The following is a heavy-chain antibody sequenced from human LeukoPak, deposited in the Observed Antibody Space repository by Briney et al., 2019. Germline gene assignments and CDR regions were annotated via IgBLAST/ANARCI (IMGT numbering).Heavy chain of an antibody. CDR3: ARERRILKGYCLGGSCYQSFDF. D-gene: IGHD2-15*01. Sequence: ASVTVSCKASGYTFTSYGISWVRQAPGQGLEWMGWISAYNGNTNYAQKLQGRVTMTTDTSTSTAYMELTSLRSEDTAVYYCARERRILKGYCLGGSCYQSFDFWGQGTLVTVSS. J-gene: IGHJ4*02. CDR2: ISAYNGNT. V-gene: IGHV1-18*01. CDR1: GYTFTSYG.